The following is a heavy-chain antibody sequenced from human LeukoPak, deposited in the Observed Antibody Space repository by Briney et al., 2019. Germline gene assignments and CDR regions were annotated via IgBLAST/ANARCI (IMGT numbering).Heavy chain of an antibody. CDR3: GRGDKSFNP. J-gene: IGHJ5*02. V-gene: IGHV1-2*02. CDR1: GYTFTGYY. Sequence: GASVKVSSKASGYTFTGYYIHWVRHALGQRLEWMGCINPNSGDTNYAQKFQDRFTMTRDTSISTAYMEPNSLRSDDTAVYYCGRGDKSFNPWGQGTLVTVSS. CDR2: INPNSGDT.